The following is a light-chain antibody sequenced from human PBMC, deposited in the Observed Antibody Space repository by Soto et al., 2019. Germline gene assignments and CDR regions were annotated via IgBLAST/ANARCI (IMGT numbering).Light chain of an antibody. CDR3: AAWDDSLKAML. CDR2: SNA. J-gene: IGLJ3*02. Sequence: QSVLTQPPSASGTPGQTVTISCSGSGSNIGDNAVNWYQHLPGTAPQNLIYSNALRPSGVPHRFSGSKSGTTASLAISGRQSEDEAHYYCAAWDDSLKAMLFGGGTKLTVL. CDR1: GSNIGDNA. V-gene: IGLV1-44*01.